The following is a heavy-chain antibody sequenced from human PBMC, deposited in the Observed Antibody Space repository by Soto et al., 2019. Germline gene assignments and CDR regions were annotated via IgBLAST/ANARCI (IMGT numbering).Heavy chain of an antibody. V-gene: IGHV3-64*01. J-gene: IGHJ4*02. Sequence: EVQLVESGGGLVQPGGSLRLSCAASGFTFSSYAMHWVRQAPGKGLECVSAINSNGGSTYYANSVKGRFTISRDNSKNTLYLQRGSLRAEDMAVYYCARLGTTYYFDYGGQGTLVTVSS. CDR2: INSNGGST. CDR3: ARLGTTYYFDY. CDR1: GFTFSSYA. D-gene: IGHD4-17*01.